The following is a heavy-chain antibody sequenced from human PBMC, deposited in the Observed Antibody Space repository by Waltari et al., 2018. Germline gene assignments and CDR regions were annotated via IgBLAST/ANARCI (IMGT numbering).Heavy chain of an antibody. CDR2: INPILGIA. J-gene: IGHJ3*02. V-gene: IGHV1-69*04. D-gene: IGHD4-17*01. Sequence: QVQLVQSGAEVKKPGSSVKVSCKASGGTFSSYAISWVRQAPGQGLEWMGGINPILGIANYAQKFQGRVTITADESTSTAYMELSSLRSEDTAVYYCARDGGAAHGDYLDAFDIWGQGTMVTVSS. CDR3: ARDGGAAHGDYLDAFDI. CDR1: GGTFSSYA.